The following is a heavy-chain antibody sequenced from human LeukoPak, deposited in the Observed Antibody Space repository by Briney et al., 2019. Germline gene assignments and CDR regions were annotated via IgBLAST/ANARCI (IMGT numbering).Heavy chain of an antibody. CDR3: AKYLGYYYGSGAPDV. J-gene: IGHJ6*04. D-gene: IGHD3-10*01. Sequence: GGSLRLSCAASGFTFSSYAMSWVRQAPGKGLEWVSAISGSGGSTYYADSVKGRLTISRDNSKNTLYLQMNSLRAEDTAVYYCAKYLGYYYGSGAPDVWGKGTTVTVSS. V-gene: IGHV3-23*01. CDR2: ISGSGGST. CDR1: GFTFSSYA.